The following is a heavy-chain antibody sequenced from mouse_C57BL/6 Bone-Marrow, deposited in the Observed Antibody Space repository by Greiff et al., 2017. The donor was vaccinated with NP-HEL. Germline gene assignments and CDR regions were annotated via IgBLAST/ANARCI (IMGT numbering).Heavy chain of an antibody. CDR2: ISSGSSTI. Sequence: DVMLVESGGGLVKPGGSLKLSCAASGFTFSDYGMHWVRQAPEKGLEWVAYISSGSSTIYYADTVKGRFTISRDNAKNTLFLQMTSLGSEDTAMYYCARKEGTTMDYWGQGTSVTVSS. V-gene: IGHV5-17*01. D-gene: IGHD1-1*01. CDR1: GFTFSDYG. CDR3: ARKEGTTMDY. J-gene: IGHJ4*01.